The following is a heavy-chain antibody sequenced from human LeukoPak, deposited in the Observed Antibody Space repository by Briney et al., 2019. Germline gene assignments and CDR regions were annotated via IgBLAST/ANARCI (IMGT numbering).Heavy chain of an antibody. D-gene: IGHD2-15*01. J-gene: IGHJ4*02. V-gene: IGHV3-48*04. CDR1: GFTFSSYG. Sequence: GGSLRLSCAASGFTFSSYGMNWVRQAPGKGLEWVSFISASGSNIYYADSVKGRFTISRDNAKNSLYLQMNSLRAEDTAVYYCVTSGVEDYWGQGTLVSVSS. CDR3: VTSGVEDY. CDR2: ISASGSNI.